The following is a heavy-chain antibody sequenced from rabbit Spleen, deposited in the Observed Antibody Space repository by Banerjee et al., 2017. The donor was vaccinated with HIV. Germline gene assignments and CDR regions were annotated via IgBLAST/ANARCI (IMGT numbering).Heavy chain of an antibody. V-gene: IGHV1S45*01. CDR1: GIDFSSYYY. CDR3: ARDAAGREDFNL. J-gene: IGHJ4*01. CDR2: IYTRSTDDT. Sequence: QQQLEESGGGLVKPGGTLTLTCKASGIDFSSYYYICWVRQAPGKGLEWIACIYTRSTDDTCYASWAKGRFTISKTSSTTVTLQMTSLTAADTATYFCARDAAGREDFNLWGQGTLVTVS. D-gene: IGHD4-2*01.